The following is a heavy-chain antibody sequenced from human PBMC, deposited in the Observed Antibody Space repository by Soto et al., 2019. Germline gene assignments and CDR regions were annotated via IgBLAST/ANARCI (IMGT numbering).Heavy chain of an antibody. J-gene: IGHJ4*02. D-gene: IGHD6-13*01. CDR2: IYWDDDK. V-gene: IGHV2-5*02. CDR3: SHSYSGSWYRDFDY. CDR1: GFSLSTSGVG. Sequence: SGPTLVNPTQTLTLTCTFSGFSLSTSGVGVGWIRQPPGKALEWLALIYWDDDKRYSPSLKSRLTITKDTSTTQVVLTLTNMYPLDTATYYCSHSYSGSWYRDFDYSGQGTLVTVSS.